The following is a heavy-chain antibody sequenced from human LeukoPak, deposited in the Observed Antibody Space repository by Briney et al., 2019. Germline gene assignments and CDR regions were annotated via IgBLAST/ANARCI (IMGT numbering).Heavy chain of an antibody. CDR2: IIPILGTA. CDR1: GGTFSSYA. J-gene: IGHJ6*03. D-gene: IGHD3-16*01. Sequence: SVKVSCKASGGTFSSYAISWVRQAPGQGLEWMGGIIPILGTANYAQKFQGRVTITTDESTSTAYMELSSLRSEDTAVYYCARGGEVTGGKATYYYYYMDVWGKGTTVTVSS. CDR3: ARGGEVTGGKATYYYYYMDV. V-gene: IGHV1-69*05.